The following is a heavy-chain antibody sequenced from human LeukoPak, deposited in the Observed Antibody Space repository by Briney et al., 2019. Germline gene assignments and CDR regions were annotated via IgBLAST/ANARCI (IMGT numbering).Heavy chain of an antibody. CDR2: ISSSSSYI. J-gene: IGHJ4*02. Sequence: GGSLRLSCAASGFTFSSYSMNWVRQAPGKGLEWVSSISSSSSYIYYADSVKGRFTISRDNSKNTLYLQMNSLRAEDTAVYYCARDRLGATWAFDYWGQGTLVTVSS. CDR3: ARDRLGATWAFDY. D-gene: IGHD1-26*01. V-gene: IGHV3-21*01. CDR1: GFTFSSYS.